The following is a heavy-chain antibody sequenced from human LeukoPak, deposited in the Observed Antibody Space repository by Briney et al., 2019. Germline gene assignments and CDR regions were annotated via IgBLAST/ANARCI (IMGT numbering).Heavy chain of an antibody. CDR3: ATTAPENWNDFYFDY. D-gene: IGHD1-1*01. V-gene: IGHV1-24*01. CDR1: GYTLTELS. J-gene: IGHJ4*02. CDR2: FDPEDGET. Sequence: ASVKVSCKVSGYTLTELSMHWVRQAPGKGLGWMGGFDPEDGETIYSQKFQGRVTMTEDTSTATAYMELSSLRSEDTAVYYCATTAPENWNDFYFDYWGQGTLVTVSS.